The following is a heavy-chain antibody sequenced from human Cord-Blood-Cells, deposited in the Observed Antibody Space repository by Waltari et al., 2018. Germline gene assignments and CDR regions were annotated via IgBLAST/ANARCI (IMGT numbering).Heavy chain of an antibody. CDR2: IWYDGSNK. D-gene: IGHD6-6*01. CDR1: GCPTCTLV. Sequence: VPLVGPGGSGVQPGRSLRPPCAAAGCPTCTLVLHAARQAPGKGLEWVAVIWYDGSNKYYADSVEGRFTISRDNSKNTLYLQMNSLRAEDTAVYYCARDGLSSSFDYWGQGTLVTVSS. CDR3: ARDGLSSSFDY. J-gene: IGHJ4*02. V-gene: IGHV3-33*08.